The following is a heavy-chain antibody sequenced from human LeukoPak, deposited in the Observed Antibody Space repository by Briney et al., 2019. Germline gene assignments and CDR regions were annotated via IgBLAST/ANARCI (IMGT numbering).Heavy chain of an antibody. CDR1: GGTFSIYA. Sequence: SVKVSCKASGGTFSIYAISWVRQAPGQGLEWTGGIIPIFGTANYAQKFQGRVTITADESTSTAYMELSSLRSEDTAVYYCARETPRDGYNYVCDYWGQGTLVTVSS. CDR2: IIPIFGTA. CDR3: ARETPRDGYNYVCDY. D-gene: IGHD5-24*01. V-gene: IGHV1-69*13. J-gene: IGHJ4*02.